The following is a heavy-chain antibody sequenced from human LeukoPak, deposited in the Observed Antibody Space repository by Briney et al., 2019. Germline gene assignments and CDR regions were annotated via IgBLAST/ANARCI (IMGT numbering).Heavy chain of an antibody. Sequence: GGSLRLSCAASGFTFSSYWMSWVRQAPGKGREWVANIKQDGSEKYYVDSVKGRFTISRDNAKNSLYLQMNSLRAEDTAVYYCARPSRYYDILTGSGGAYYFDYWGQGTLVTVSS. CDR3: ARPSRYYDILTGSGGAYYFDY. J-gene: IGHJ4*02. CDR2: IKQDGSEK. D-gene: IGHD3-9*01. V-gene: IGHV3-7*01. CDR1: GFTFSSYW.